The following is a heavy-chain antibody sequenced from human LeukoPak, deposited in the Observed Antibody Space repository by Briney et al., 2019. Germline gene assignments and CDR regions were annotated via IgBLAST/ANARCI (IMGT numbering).Heavy chain of an antibody. CDR3: ARTTEGGYTYGYFYYYYMDV. CDR1: GGSISSYY. D-gene: IGHD5-18*01. CDR2: IYYSGST. Sequence: SETLSLTCTVSGGSISSYYWSWIRQPPGKGLEWIGYIYYSGSTNYKSSLKSQVTISVDTSKNKFSLKLSSVTAADTAVYYCARTTEGGYTYGYFYYYYMDVWGKGTTVTISS. J-gene: IGHJ6*03. V-gene: IGHV4-59*01.